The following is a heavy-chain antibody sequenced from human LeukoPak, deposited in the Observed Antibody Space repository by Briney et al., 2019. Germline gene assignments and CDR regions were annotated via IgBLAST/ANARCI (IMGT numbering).Heavy chain of an antibody. V-gene: IGHV1-69*05. CDR2: IITIFGTA. CDR3: ARETEYYYDSSGYYPLDY. Sequence: SVKVSCKASGGTFSSYAISWVRQAPGQGLEWMGGIITIFGTANYAQKFQGRVTITTDESTSTAYMELSSLRSEDTAVYYCARETEYYYDSSGYYPLDYWGQGTLVTVST. CDR1: GGTFSSYA. D-gene: IGHD3-22*01. J-gene: IGHJ4*02.